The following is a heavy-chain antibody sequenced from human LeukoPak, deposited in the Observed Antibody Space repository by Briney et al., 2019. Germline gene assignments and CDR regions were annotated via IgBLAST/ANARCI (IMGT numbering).Heavy chain of an antibody. CDR1: GYTFTGYF. J-gene: IGHJ4*02. D-gene: IGHD3-10*01. CDR2: INPNSGGT. Sequence: LRASVKVSCKASGYTFTGYFMHWVRQAPGQGLEWMGWINPNSGGTNYAQKFQGRVTMTRDTSISTAYMELSRLRSDDTAVYYCAPSYGSGSYLYWGQGTLVTVSS. CDR3: APSYGSGSYLY. V-gene: IGHV1-2*02.